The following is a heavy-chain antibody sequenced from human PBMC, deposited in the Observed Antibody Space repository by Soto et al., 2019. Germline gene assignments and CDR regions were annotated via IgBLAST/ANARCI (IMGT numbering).Heavy chain of an antibody. CDR2: ISDSGVYT. CDR1: GFTFGSYA. CDR3: AKRDPGF. J-gene: IGHJ4*02. V-gene: IGHV3-23*01. Sequence: GGSLRLSCAASGFTFGSYAMSWVRLAPGKGLEWVSSISDSGVYTTYADSVKGRFVISRNNSMNTLYVQMNSLRVEDTAIYYCAKRDPGFWGQGTLVTAPQ.